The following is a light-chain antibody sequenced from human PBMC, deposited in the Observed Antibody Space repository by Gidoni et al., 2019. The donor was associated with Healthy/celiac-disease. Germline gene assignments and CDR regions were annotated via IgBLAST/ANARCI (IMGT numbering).Light chain of an antibody. V-gene: IGKV2-28*01. CDR1: QSPLHSNGYDY. CDR2: LGS. J-gene: IGKJ5*01. CDR3: MQALQTPIX. Sequence: DVVMTQSPLSLPVTPGEPSSISCRSSQSPLHSNGYDYLDWYLQKPGQSPQLLIYLGSNRASGVPDRCSGSGSGTDFTLKISRVETEDVGIYYCMQALQTPIXVXQGTRLDIK.